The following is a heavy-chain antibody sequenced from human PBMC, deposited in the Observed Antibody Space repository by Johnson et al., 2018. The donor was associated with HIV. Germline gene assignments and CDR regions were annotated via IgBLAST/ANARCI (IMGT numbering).Heavy chain of an antibody. CDR2: INSEGSST. CDR1: GFTFSSYD. V-gene: IGHV3-74*02. Sequence: LVESGGGLVQPGGSLRLSCAASGFTFSSYDMHWVRPAPGNGLVWVSHINSEGSSTTYADSVKGRFTISRDNAKNTLYLQMNRLRAEDTAVYYCARSRRWTGTVTRPLEAFDIWGQGTMVTVSS. J-gene: IGHJ3*02. CDR3: ARSRRWTGTVTRPLEAFDI. D-gene: IGHD4-11*01.